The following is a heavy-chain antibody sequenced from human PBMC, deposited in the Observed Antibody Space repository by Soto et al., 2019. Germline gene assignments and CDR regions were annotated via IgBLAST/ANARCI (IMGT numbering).Heavy chain of an antibody. V-gene: IGHV2-5*02. CDR1: GLSLRTRGVG. D-gene: IGHD3-10*01. J-gene: IGHJ1*01. Sequence: QITLKESGPTLVKPTQTLTLTCTFSGLSLRTRGVGVGWIRQPPGKTLEWLALIYWDDDKRYSPSLKCSLTITKDTSSNQVVLTMTHMDPVDTAAYCCVYRKGHHEFFQRWGQGTLVTVSS. CDR2: IYWDDDK. CDR3: VYRKGHHEFFQR.